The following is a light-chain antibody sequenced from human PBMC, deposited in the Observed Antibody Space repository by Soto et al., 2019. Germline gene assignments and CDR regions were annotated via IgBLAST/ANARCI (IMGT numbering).Light chain of an antibody. Sequence: DIQKTQSPSSLSASVGDRVTITCRASQTINNYLNWYQQKPGKAPKLLIYTASSLQSGVPSRFSGSRSGTDFTLTISSLQPEDFATYYCQQSSTARAFGQGTKVEI. V-gene: IGKV1-39*01. CDR3: QQSSTARA. CDR2: TAS. J-gene: IGKJ1*01. CDR1: QTINNY.